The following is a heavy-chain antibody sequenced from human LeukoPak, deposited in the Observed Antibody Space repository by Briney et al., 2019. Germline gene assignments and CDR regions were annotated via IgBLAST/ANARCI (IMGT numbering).Heavy chain of an antibody. J-gene: IGHJ4*02. V-gene: IGHV1-18*04. CDR2: ISAHNGNT. Sequence: ASVKVSCKASGYTFTSYGISWVRQAPGQGLEWMGWISAHNGNTNYAQKLQGRVTMTTDTSTSTAYMELRSLRSDDTAVYYCARDSRKVTMVRGVFDYWGQGTLVTVSS. D-gene: IGHD3-10*01. CDR1: GYTFTSYG. CDR3: ARDSRKVTMVRGVFDY.